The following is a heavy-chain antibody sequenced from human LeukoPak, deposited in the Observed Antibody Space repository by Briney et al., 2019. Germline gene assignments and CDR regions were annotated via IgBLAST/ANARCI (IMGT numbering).Heavy chain of an antibody. CDR2: ISFSSSYT. D-gene: IGHD3-10*01. CDR3: ARDRFYYGSGSYYTDAFDI. J-gene: IGHJ3*02. V-gene: IGHV3-21*01. Sequence: GGSLRLSCAASGFTFSSYGMNWVRQAPGKGLEWVSSISFSSSYTYYADSVKGRFTISRDNAKNSLYLQMNSLRAEDTAVYYCARDRFYYGSGSYYTDAFDIWGQGTMVTVSS. CDR1: GFTFSSYG.